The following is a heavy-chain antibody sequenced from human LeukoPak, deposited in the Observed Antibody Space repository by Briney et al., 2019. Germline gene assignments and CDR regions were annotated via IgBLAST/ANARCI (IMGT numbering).Heavy chain of an antibody. V-gene: IGHV4-39*01. CDR1: GGSNSSSSYY. CDR3: ARLPGYYYYYMDV. J-gene: IGHJ6*03. CDR2: IYYSGST. Sequence: SETLSLTCTVSGGSNSSSSYYWGWIRQPPGKGLEWIGSIYYSGSTYYNPSLKSRVTISVDTSKNQFSLKLSSVTAADTAVYYCARLPGYYYYYMDVWGKGTTVTVSS. D-gene: IGHD2-8*02.